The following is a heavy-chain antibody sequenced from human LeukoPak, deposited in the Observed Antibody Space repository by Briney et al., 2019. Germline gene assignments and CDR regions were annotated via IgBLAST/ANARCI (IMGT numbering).Heavy chain of an antibody. Sequence: SETLSLTCTVSGGSISSSSYYWGWIRQPPGKGLEWIGSIYYSGSTYYNPSLESRVTISVDTSKNQFSLKLSSVTAADTAVYYCARQTGRSPVSYWGQGTLVTVSS. V-gene: IGHV4-39*01. CDR1: GGSISSSSYY. D-gene: IGHD3-10*01. CDR3: ARQTGRSPVSY. J-gene: IGHJ4*02. CDR2: IYYSGST.